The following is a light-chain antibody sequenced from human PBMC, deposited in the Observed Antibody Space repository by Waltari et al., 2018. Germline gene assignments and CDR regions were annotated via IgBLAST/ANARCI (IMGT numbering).Light chain of an antibody. J-gene: IGKJ4*01. CDR3: QQRTNS. CDR1: QSINRY. Sequence: EIVLTQSPATLSLSPGERATLSCKASQSINRYLAWYQQKPGQPPRLLIYDASKRATGIPARFSGSGSGTDFTLTISSLEPEDFAVYYCQQRTNSFGGGTKEEIK. V-gene: IGKV3-11*01. CDR2: DAS.